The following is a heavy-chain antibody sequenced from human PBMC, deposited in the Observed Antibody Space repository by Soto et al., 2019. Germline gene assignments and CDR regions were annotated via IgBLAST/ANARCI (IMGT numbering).Heavy chain of an antibody. J-gene: IGHJ4*02. CDR2: INRSGVT. CDR3: ATLANYGSRTHPDY. D-gene: IGHD3-10*01. CDR1: GGSFSGYY. Sequence: QVQLQQWGAGLLKPSETLSLTCAVYGGSFSGYYWSWIRQPPGKGLEWIGEINRSGVTKYNPSLKSRVTISMDTSRTQFSLKVTSMTAADTALYYCATLANYGSRTHPDYWGQGTLVTVSS. V-gene: IGHV4-34*01.